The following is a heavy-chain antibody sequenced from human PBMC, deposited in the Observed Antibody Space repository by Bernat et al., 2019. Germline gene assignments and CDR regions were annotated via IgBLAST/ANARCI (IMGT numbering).Heavy chain of an antibody. Sequence: EVQLVESGGGLVQPGGSLRLSCAASGFTFSNYWMSWVRQAPGRGLEWVANIKQDGSEKYYMDSVKGRFTISRDNAKNSLYLQMNSLRAEDTAVYYCARDVPSIRLAHWGKGTRVTVSS. CDR1: GFTFSNYW. CDR2: IKQDGSEK. D-gene: IGHD5-12*01. J-gene: IGHJ4*02. V-gene: IGHV3-7*03. CDR3: ARDVPSIRLAH.